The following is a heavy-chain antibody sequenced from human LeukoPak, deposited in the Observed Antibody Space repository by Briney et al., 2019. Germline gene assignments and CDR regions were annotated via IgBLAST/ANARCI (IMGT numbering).Heavy chain of an antibody. CDR3: ARLHSGSYYGAFDI. CDR1: GGSISSYY. Sequence: SETLSLTCTVSGGSISSYYWSWIRQPPGKGLEWIGYIYTSGSTNYNPSLKSRVTISVDTSKNQFSLKLSSVTAADTAVYYCARLHSGSYYGAFDIWGQGTMVTVSS. J-gene: IGHJ3*02. V-gene: IGHV4-4*09. D-gene: IGHD1-26*01. CDR2: IYTSGST.